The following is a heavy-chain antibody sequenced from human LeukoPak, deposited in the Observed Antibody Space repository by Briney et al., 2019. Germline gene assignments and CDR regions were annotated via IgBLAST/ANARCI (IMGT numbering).Heavy chain of an antibody. CDR2: INPNSGGT. CDR3: ARGGTFGVIIDY. CDR1: GYTFTGYY. Sequence: ASVKVSCKASGYTFTGYYMHWVRQAPGQGLEWMGWINPNSGGTNYAQKLQGRVTMTTDTSTSTAYMELRSLRSDDTAVYYCARGGTFGVIIDYWGQGTLVTVSS. V-gene: IGHV1-2*02. J-gene: IGHJ4*02. D-gene: IGHD3-3*01.